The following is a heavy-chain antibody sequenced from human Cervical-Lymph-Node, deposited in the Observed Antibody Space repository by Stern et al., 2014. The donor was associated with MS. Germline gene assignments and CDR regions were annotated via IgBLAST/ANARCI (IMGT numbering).Heavy chain of an antibody. V-gene: IGHV2-70*04. CDR1: GFSLVTSGVR. Sequence: QVTLKESGPALVKPTQTLTLTCTFSGFSLVTSGVRVSWIRQPPGKALEWLASIDWNDQTFYNTSLMTRLTISKDTSKNQVVLTMTNVDPVDTATYYCARMMGSGYRHYFDYWGQGTPVTVS. CDR3: ARMMGSGYRHYFDY. CDR2: IDWNDQT. J-gene: IGHJ4*02. D-gene: IGHD3-3*01.